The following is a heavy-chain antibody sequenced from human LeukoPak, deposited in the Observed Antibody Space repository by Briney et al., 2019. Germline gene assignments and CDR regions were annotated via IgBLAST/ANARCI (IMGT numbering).Heavy chain of an antibody. CDR3: AKRAQYNGNYPLDY. CDR2: TSDRGDYT. J-gene: IGHJ4*02. D-gene: IGHD1-26*01. CDR1: GFTFTSYS. V-gene: IGHV3-23*01. Sequence: GGSLRLSCAASGFTFTSYSMSWVRQAPGKGLEWVSGTSDRGDYTYYADSVRGRFTISRDNSKNTLYLQMNSLRAEDTALYFCAKRAQYNGNYPLDYWGQGTLVTVSS.